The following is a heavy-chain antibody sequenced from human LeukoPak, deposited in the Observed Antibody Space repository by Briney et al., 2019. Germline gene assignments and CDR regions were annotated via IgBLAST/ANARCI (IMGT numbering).Heavy chain of an antibody. Sequence: SETLSLTCTVSGGSISSSYWSWIRQPPGKGLEWIGYIYYSGYTNYNPSLKSRVTISLDTSKNQFSLKLSSVTAADTAVYYCAREAGSNRYFDLWGRGTLVTVSS. CDR3: AREAGSNRYFDL. CDR2: IYYSGYT. J-gene: IGHJ2*01. CDR1: GGSISSSY. V-gene: IGHV4-59*01. D-gene: IGHD2-8*01.